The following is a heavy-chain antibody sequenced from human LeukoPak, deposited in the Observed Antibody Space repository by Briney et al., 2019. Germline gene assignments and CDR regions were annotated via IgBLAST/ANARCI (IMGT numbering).Heavy chain of an antibody. J-gene: IGHJ3*02. CDR1: GFTFSRYW. CDR3: ARVLGCTNGVCHDAFDI. CDR2: IKEDGGEK. D-gene: IGHD2-8*01. V-gene: IGHV3-7*01. Sequence: GGSLRLSCAASGFTFSRYWMSWVRQAPGKGLEWVANIKEDGGEKFHVDSVKGRFTTSRDNAKTSLYLKMNSLRAEDTAVYFCARVLGCTNGVCHDAFDIWGQGTEVTVSS.